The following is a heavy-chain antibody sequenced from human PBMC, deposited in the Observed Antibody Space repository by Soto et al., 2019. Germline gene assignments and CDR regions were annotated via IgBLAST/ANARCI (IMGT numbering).Heavy chain of an antibody. CDR3: ARAGIAAADYYYYYGMDV. Sequence: SETLSLTCTVSGGSISSGGYCWSWIRQHPGKGLEWIGYIYYSGSTYYNPSLKSRVTISVDTSKNQFSLKLSSVTAADTAVYYCARAGIAAADYYYYYGMDVWGQGTTVTVSS. CDR2: IYYSGST. J-gene: IGHJ6*02. V-gene: IGHV4-31*03. CDR1: GGSISSGGYC. D-gene: IGHD6-13*01.